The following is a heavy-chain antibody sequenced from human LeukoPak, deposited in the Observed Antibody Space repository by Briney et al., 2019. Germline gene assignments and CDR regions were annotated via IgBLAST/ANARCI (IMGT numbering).Heavy chain of an antibody. Sequence: PGGSLRLSCAASGFTFSSYAMSWVRQAPGKGLEWVSAISGSGGRTYYADSVKGRFTISRDNSKNTLYLQMNSLRAEDTAVYYCAKVVRRRDLLWFGELLGYYFDYWGQGTLVTVSS. J-gene: IGHJ4*02. V-gene: IGHV3-23*01. CDR3: AKVVRRRDLLWFGELLGYYFDY. D-gene: IGHD3-10*01. CDR1: GFTFSSYA. CDR2: ISGSGGRT.